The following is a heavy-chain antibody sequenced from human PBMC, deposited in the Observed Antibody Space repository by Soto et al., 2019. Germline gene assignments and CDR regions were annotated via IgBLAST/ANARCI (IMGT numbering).Heavy chain of an antibody. V-gene: IGHV3-15*01. D-gene: IGHD1-26*01. CDR2: IKSKTDGGTT. J-gene: IGHJ6*02. Sequence: PGGSLRLSCAASGFTFSNAWMSWVRQAPGKGLEWVGRIKSKTDGGTTDYAAPVKGRFTISRDDSKNTLYLQMNSLKTEDTAVYYCTTERAGATIFPYYYGMDVWGQGTTVTVSS. CDR3: TTERAGATIFPYYYGMDV. CDR1: GFTFSNAW.